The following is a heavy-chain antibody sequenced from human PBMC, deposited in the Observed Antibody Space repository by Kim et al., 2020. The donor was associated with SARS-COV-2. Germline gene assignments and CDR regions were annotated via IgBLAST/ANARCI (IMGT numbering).Heavy chain of an antibody. J-gene: IGHJ5*02. D-gene: IGHD2-21*02. V-gene: IGHV4-34*01. CDR1: GGSFSGYY. Sequence: SETLSLTCAVYGGSFSGYYWSWIRQPPGKGLEWIGEINHSGSTNYNPSLKSRVTISVDTSKNQFSLKLSSVTAADTAVYYCARLVVTDKYNWFDPWGQGTLVTVSS. CDR2: INHSGST. CDR3: ARLVVTDKYNWFDP.